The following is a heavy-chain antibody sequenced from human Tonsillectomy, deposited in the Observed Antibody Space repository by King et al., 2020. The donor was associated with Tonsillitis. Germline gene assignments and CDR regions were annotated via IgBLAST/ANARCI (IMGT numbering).Heavy chain of an antibody. CDR1: EHTLSELS. CDR2: FDPETGET. CDR3: AALEYTGYDPADLDY. V-gene: IGHV1-24*01. Sequence: QLVQSGAEVKKPGTSVKVSCKVSEHTLSELSIHWVRQAPGKGLEWMGGFDPETGETIYPQKFQGRVSMTEDPSTDKAYIQLTSLRFEDTAFYYCAALEYTGYDPADLDYWGLGTLVTVSS. J-gene: IGHJ4*02. D-gene: IGHD5-12*01.